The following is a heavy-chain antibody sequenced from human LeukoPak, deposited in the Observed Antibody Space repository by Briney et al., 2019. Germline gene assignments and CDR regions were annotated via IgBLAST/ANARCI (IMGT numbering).Heavy chain of an antibody. CDR3: ARDKEDGSGSSYYFDY. J-gene: IGHJ4*02. D-gene: IGHD3-10*01. CDR1: GFTFSSYA. CDR2: ISYDGSNK. Sequence: PGRSLRLSCAASGFTFSSYAMHWVRQAPGKGLEWVAVISYDGSNKYYADSVKGRFTISRDNSKNTLYLQMNSPRAEDTAVYYRARDKEDGSGSSYYFDYWGQGTLVTVSS. V-gene: IGHV3-30*04.